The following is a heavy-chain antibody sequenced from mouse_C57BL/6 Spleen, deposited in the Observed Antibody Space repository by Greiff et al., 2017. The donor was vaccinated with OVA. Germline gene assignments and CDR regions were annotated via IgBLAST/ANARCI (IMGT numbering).Heavy chain of an antibody. Sequence: VQLKQSGPELVKPGASVKIPCKASGYTFTDYNMDWVKQSHGKSLEWIGDINPNNGGTIYNQKFKGKATLTVDKSSSTAYMELRSLTSEDTAVYYCARRVYDYDVFDYWGQGTTLTVSS. CDR2: INPNNGGT. D-gene: IGHD2-4*01. J-gene: IGHJ2*01. CDR1: GYTFTDYN. V-gene: IGHV1-18*01. CDR3: ARRVYDYDVFDY.